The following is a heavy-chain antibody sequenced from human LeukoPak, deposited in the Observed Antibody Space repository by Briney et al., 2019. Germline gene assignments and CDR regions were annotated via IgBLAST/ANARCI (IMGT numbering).Heavy chain of an antibody. D-gene: IGHD6-13*01. CDR2: IRYDGNNK. CDR1: GFTFRDYS. J-gene: IGHJ2*01. CDR3: ARAGYSSSWYSRYFDL. Sequence: GGSLRLSCAASGFTFRDYSMHWVRQAPGKWLNWVAFIRYDGNNKYYADSVKGRFTISRENAKNSLYLQMNSLRAGDTDVYYCARAGYSSSWYSRYFDLWGRGTLVTVSS. V-gene: IGHV3-30*02.